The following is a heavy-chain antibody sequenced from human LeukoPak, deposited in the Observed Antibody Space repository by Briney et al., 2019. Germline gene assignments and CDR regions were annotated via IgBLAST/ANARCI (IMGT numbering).Heavy chain of an antibody. D-gene: IGHD3-22*01. CDR2: ISYDGSEK. J-gene: IGHJ4*02. Sequence: GGSLRLSCAASGLTFSSYPMHWVRQAPGKGLEWVAVISYDGSEKHYADPVKGRFTISRDNSKNTLYLQMSSLGAEDTAMYYCAREGNSGYYPYWGQGILVTVSS. V-gene: IGHV3-30-3*01. CDR1: GLTFSSYP. CDR3: AREGNSGYYPY.